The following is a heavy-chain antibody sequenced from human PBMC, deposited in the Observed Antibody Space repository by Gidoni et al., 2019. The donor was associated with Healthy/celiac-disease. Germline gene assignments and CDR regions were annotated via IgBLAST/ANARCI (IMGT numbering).Heavy chain of an antibody. Sequence: EVQLVESGGGLVQPGRSLRLSCAASGFTFDDYAMHWVRQAPGKGLEWVSGISWNSGSIGYADSVKGRFTISRDNAKNSLYLQMNSLRAEDTALYYCAKSMYYDILTGYGGAFDIWGQGTMVTVSS. D-gene: IGHD3-9*01. CDR2: ISWNSGSI. CDR1: GFTFDDYA. CDR3: AKSMYYDILTGYGGAFDI. V-gene: IGHV3-9*01. J-gene: IGHJ3*02.